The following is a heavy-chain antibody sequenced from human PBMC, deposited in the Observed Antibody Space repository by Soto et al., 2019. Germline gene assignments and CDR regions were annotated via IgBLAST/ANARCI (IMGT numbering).Heavy chain of an antibody. CDR3: ARSRITGTSGSYND. D-gene: IGHD1-7*01. Sequence: SETLSLTCAVYGGSFSGYYWSWIRQPPGKGLEWIGEINHSGSTNYNPSLKSRVTISVDTSKNQFSLKLSSVTAADTAVYYCARSRITGTSGSYNDWGQGTRVSVAS. J-gene: IGHJ4*02. V-gene: IGHV4-34*01. CDR2: INHSGST. CDR1: GGSFSGYY.